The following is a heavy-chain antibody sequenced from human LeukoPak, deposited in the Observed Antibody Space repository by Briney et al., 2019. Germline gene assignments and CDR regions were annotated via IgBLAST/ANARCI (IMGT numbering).Heavy chain of an antibody. D-gene: IGHD3-10*01. V-gene: IGHV4-31*03. CDR1: GGSISSGGYY. J-gene: IGHJ4*02. CDR3: ARVNYGSATKEDY. CDR2: IYYSGSA. Sequence: PSQTLSLTCTVSGGSISSGGYYWSWIRQHPGKGLEWIGYIYYSGSAYYNPSLKSRVTISVDTSENQFSLKLSSVTAADTAVYYCARVNYGSATKEDYWGQGTLVTVSS.